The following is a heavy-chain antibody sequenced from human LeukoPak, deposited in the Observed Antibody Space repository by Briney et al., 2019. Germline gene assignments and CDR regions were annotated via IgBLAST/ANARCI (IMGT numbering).Heavy chain of an antibody. Sequence: GGSLRLSCAASGFTFDDYAMHWVRQAPGKGLEWVSGISWNSGSIGYADSVKGRFTISRDNAKNSLYLQMNSLRAEDTAVYYCARADYGGNSFAVGYFDYWGQGTLVTVSS. CDR3: ARADYGGNSFAVGYFDY. CDR2: ISWNSGSI. D-gene: IGHD4-23*01. CDR1: GFTFDDYA. J-gene: IGHJ4*02. V-gene: IGHV3-9*01.